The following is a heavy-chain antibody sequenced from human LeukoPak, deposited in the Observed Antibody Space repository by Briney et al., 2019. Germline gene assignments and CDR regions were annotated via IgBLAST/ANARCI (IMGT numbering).Heavy chain of an antibody. CDR2: IYYSGRT. Sequence: SETLSLTCSVSGDSISRSDSYWDWIRQPPGKGLEWIGTIYYSGRTYYSPSLKSRVTMSVDTPNNLFSLNLRSVTAADTAVYYCARRRYYDGSGYLEWGQGTLLSVSS. CDR1: GDSISRSDSY. D-gene: IGHD3-22*01. CDR3: ARRRYYDGSGYLE. V-gene: IGHV4-39*01. J-gene: IGHJ1*01.